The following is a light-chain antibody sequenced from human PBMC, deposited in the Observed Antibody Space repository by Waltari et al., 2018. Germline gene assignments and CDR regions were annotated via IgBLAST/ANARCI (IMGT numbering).Light chain of an antibody. Sequence: IVMTQSPLSLPVTPGEPASISCRSSQSLLHSNGYNYLDWYLQKPGQSPQLLSYLGPNRASGVPDRFSGSGSGTDFTLKISRVEADDVGVYYCMQALQTPWTFGQGTKVEIK. J-gene: IGKJ1*01. CDR1: QSLLHSNGYNY. CDR2: LGP. CDR3: MQALQTPWT. V-gene: IGKV2-28*01.